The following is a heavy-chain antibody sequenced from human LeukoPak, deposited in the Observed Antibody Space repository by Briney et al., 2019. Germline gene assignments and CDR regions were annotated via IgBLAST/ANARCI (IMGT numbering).Heavy chain of an antibody. CDR2: ISGSGVST. Sequence: PGGSLRLSCAASGFTFSTYAMSWVRQAPGKGLEWVSVISGSGVSTYYADSVEGRFTISRDKSSNTLYLQMNSLRAEDTAVYYCAKRGYDSGGYYGYFDYWGQGTLVTVPS. J-gene: IGHJ4*02. CDR3: AKRGYDSGGYYGYFDY. CDR1: GFTFSTYA. V-gene: IGHV3-23*01. D-gene: IGHD3-22*01.